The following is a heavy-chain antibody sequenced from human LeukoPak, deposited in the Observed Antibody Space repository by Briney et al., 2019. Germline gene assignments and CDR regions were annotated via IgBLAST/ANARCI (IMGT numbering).Heavy chain of an antibody. Sequence: ASVKVSCRASGGTFSSYAISLVRQAPGQGLEWMGWINPNSGGTNYAQKFQGRVTMTRDTSISTAYMELSRLRSDDTAVYYCARDRVDYWGQGTLVTVSS. CDR2: INPNSGGT. CDR1: GGTFSSYA. J-gene: IGHJ4*02. V-gene: IGHV1-2*02. CDR3: ARDRVDY.